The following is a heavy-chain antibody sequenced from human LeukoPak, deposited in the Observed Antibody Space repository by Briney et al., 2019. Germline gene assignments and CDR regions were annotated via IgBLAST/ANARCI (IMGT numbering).Heavy chain of an antibody. D-gene: IGHD6-13*01. CDR1: GFTFSSYS. V-gene: IGHV3-30*03. Sequence: PGRSLRLSCAASGFTFSSYSMHWVRQAPGKGLEWVAVISYDGSNKYYADSVKGRFTISRDNSKNTLYLQMNSLRAEDTAVYYCARERSSWLDSWGQGTLVTVSS. CDR3: ARERSSWLDS. J-gene: IGHJ5*01. CDR2: ISYDGSNK.